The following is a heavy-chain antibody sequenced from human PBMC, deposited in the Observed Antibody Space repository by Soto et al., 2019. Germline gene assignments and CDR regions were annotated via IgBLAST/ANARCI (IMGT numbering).Heavy chain of an antibody. CDR3: VRDRSRNWFDP. Sequence: EVQLVESGGGIVQPGGSLRLSCAVSGFTFGLYWMHWVRQVPGKGLVWVSRINGAGTSIAYADSVKGRFTISRDNAKNTLYLQMNSLRAEDTAVYYCVRDRSRNWFDPWGLGTLVNVSS. J-gene: IGHJ5*02. CDR2: INGAGTSI. CDR1: GFTFGLYW. V-gene: IGHV3-74*01. D-gene: IGHD2-15*01.